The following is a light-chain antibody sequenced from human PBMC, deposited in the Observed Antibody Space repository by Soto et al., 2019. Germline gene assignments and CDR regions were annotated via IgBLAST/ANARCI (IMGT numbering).Light chain of an antibody. CDR3: CSYAPSATRV. V-gene: IGLV2-23*01. J-gene: IGLJ3*02. Sequence: QSALTQPASVSGSPGQSITISCTGTSSDVGSYNLVSWYQQLPGRAPKLMIFEDVKRPSGVSSRFSGSKSGSTASLTISGLQAEDEADYYCCSYAPSATRVFGGGTKVTVL. CDR1: SSDVGSYNL. CDR2: EDV.